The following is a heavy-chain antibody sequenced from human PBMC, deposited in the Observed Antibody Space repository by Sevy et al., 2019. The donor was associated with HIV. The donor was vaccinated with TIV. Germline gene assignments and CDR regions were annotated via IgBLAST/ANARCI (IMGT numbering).Heavy chain of an antibody. J-gene: IGHJ3*02. CDR3: ARASSPYCGGDCLYAFNI. D-gene: IGHD2-21*02. V-gene: IGHV3-48*02. Sequence: GGSLRLSCAASVFTFSSFSRNWVRQAPGKTLEWISYISSSGSSIYYADSVKGRFSISRDNAKRSLYLQMNSLRDEDTAVYYCARASSPYCGGDCLYAFNIWGQGTMVTVSS. CDR2: ISSSGSSI. CDR1: VFTFSSFS.